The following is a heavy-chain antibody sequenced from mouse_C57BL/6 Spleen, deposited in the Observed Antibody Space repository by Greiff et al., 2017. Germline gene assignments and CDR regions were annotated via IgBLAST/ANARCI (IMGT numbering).Heavy chain of an antibody. J-gene: IGHJ2*01. Sequence: QVQLKQPGAELVRPGSSVKLSCKASGYTFTSYWMDWVKQRPGQGLEWIGNIYPSDSETHYNQKFKDKATLTVDKSSSTAYMQLSSLTSEDSAVYYCAREDYSKGRYFDYWGQGTTLTVSS. CDR3: AREDYSKGRYFDY. D-gene: IGHD2-5*01. V-gene: IGHV1-61*01. CDR1: GYTFTSYW. CDR2: IYPSDSET.